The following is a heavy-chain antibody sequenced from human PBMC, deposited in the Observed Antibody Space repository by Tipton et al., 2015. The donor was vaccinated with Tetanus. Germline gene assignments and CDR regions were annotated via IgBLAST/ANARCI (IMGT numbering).Heavy chain of an antibody. J-gene: IGHJ5*01. V-gene: IGHV3-11*04. CDR2: ISYSSTSI. Sequence: LSLTCNVSGDSIKKYYWSWIRQPPGKGLEWISYISYSSTSIYYADSVKGRFAVSRDNAKNSLYLQMNTLTDADTAVYYCARRGEARANWFDSWGQGTLVTVSS. CDR1: GDSIKKYY. CDR3: ARRGEARANWFDS.